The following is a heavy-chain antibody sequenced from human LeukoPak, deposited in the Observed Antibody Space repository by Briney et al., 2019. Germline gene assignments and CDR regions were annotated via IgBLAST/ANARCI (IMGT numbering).Heavy chain of an antibody. J-gene: IGHJ4*02. CDR1: GGSIFSYY. CDR3: ARVYGNYYLDY. Sequence: SETLSLTCTVSGGSIFSYYWNWIRQPPGKGLEWIGYIYSNGITSYNPTLRSRGTISIATSKNQFSLRLRSVTAADTAVYYCARVYGNYYLDYWGQGILVTVSS. V-gene: IGHV4-4*08. D-gene: IGHD4-23*01. CDR2: IYSNGIT.